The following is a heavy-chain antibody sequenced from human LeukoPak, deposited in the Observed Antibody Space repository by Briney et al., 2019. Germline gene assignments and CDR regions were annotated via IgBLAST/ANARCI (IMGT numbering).Heavy chain of an antibody. CDR2: IIPILGIA. V-gene: IGHV1-69*04. CDR1: GGTFSSYT. D-gene: IGHD6-19*01. J-gene: IGHJ3*02. CDR3: ARESGGSVAGAQLSAFDI. Sequence: ASMKVSCKASGGTFSSYTISWVRQAPGQGLEWMGRIIPILGIANYAQKFQGRVTITADKSTSTAYMELSSLRSEDTAVYYCARESGGSVAGAQLSAFDIWGQGTMVTVSS.